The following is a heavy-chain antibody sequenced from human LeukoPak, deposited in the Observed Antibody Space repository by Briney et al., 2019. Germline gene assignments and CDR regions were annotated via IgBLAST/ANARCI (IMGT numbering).Heavy chain of an antibody. J-gene: IGHJ4*02. CDR2: ISSSSSYI. Sequence: PSETLSLTCAVYGGSFSGYYWSWIRQAPGKGLEWVSSISSSSSYIYYADSVKGRFTISRDNAKNSLYLQMNSLRAEDTAVYYCARDRTTYSSGCHPDYWGQGTLVTVSS. CDR3: ARDRTTYSSGCHPDY. V-gene: IGHV3-21*01. CDR1: GGSFSGYY. D-gene: IGHD6-19*01.